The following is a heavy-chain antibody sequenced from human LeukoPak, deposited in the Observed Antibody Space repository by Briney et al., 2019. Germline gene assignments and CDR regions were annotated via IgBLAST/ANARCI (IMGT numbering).Heavy chain of an antibody. CDR1: GFTFSDYY. J-gene: IGHJ6*02. Sequence: AGSLTLSCAASGFTFSDYYMSWIRQAQGQGLEWDSYTSSSGRNIYYADSGKDRLTSHTDNGTNSLYLQMNSLRAEDTAVYYCARGLITFGGVIVRGMDVWGQGTTVTVSS. CDR2: TSSSGRNI. CDR3: ARGLITFGGVIVRGMDV. V-gene: IGHV3-11*01. D-gene: IGHD3-16*02.